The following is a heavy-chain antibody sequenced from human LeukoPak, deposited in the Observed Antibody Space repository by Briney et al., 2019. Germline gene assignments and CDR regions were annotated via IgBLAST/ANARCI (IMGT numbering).Heavy chain of an antibody. V-gene: IGHV4-34*01. J-gene: IGHJ6*04. CDR2: INHSGST. CDR3: ARADIVVVPAAMAKMGIYYSYGMDV. Sequence: SETLSLTCAVYDGSFSGYYWSWIRQPPGKGLEWIGEINHSGSTNYNPSLKSRVTISVDTSKNQCSLKLSSVTAADTAVYYCARADIVVVPAAMAKMGIYYSYGMDVWGKGTTVTVSS. CDR1: DGSFSGYY. D-gene: IGHD2-2*01.